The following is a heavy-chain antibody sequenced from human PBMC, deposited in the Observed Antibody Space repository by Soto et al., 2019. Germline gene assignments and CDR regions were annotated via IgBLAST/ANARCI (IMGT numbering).Heavy chain of an antibody. D-gene: IGHD3-9*01. V-gene: IGHV3-23*01. CDR1: GFTFSSYA. Sequence: EVQLLESGGGLVQPGGSLRLSCAASGFTFSSYAMSWVRQAPGEGLEWVSATSGSGGSTYYGDSVKGRFTISRDNSKNTLYLQMNSLRAEDTTVYYCAKNVWGITIFGGMDVWGQGTTVTVSS. J-gene: IGHJ6*02. CDR3: AKNVWGITIFGGMDV. CDR2: TSGSGGST.